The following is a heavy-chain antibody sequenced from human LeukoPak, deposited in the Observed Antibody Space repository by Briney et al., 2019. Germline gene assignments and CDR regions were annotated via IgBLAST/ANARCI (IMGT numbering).Heavy chain of an antibody. V-gene: IGHV3-74*01. Sequence: PGGSLRLSCEASGFTISSYWMPWVRQAPGKGLMWVARIETDGSSTNYADSVKGRFTISRDNARNTVYLQMNSLRADDTAVYYCARDPSSWNGFFDSWGQGTLVTVSS. J-gene: IGHJ4*02. D-gene: IGHD6-13*01. CDR3: ARDPSSWNGFFDS. CDR2: IETDGSST. CDR1: GFTISSYW.